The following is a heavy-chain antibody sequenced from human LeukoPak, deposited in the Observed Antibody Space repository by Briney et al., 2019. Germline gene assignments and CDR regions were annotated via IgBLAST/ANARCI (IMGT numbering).Heavy chain of an antibody. CDR2: VNTDGSTP. Sequence: GGSLRLSCAASGFTFSSYWMHWVRQAPGKGLVWVSRVNTDGSTPTYADSVKGRSTISRDNAKNTLYLQMNSLRAEDTAVYYCARDRGSYSDYWGQGTLVTVSS. CDR3: ARDRGSYSDY. J-gene: IGHJ4*02. CDR1: GFTFSSYW. D-gene: IGHD3-16*01. V-gene: IGHV3-74*01.